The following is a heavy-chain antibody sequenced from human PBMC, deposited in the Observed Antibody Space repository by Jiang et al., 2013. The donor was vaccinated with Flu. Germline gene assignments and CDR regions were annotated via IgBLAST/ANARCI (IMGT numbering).Heavy chain of an antibody. Sequence: GSGLVKPSQTLSLTCSVSGGSINSAGYCWSWIRQHPGKGLQWIGSIHFSGTTFSNPSLRSRVSISVDTSKNQFSLKVSSVTAADTAMYYCARDSTTGGYGDFDYWGQGTLVAVS. J-gene: IGHJ4*02. CDR3: ARDSTTGGYGDFDY. V-gene: IGHV4-31*03. D-gene: IGHD4-11*01. CDR2: IHFSGTT. CDR1: GGSINSAGYC.